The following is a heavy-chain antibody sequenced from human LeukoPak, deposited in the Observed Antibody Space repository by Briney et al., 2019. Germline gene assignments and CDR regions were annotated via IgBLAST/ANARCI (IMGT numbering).Heavy chain of an antibody. CDR3: ARVKVGALGPYDAFDI. V-gene: IGHV1-46*01. D-gene: IGHD1-26*01. J-gene: IGHJ3*02. CDR2: INPSGGST. CDR1: GYTFTSYY. Sequence: ASVTVSCMASGYTFTSYYMHWVRQAPGQGLEWMGLINPSGGSTSYAQKFQGRVTMTRDTSTSTVYMELSSLRSEDTAVYYCARVKVGALGPYDAFDIWGQGTMVTVSS.